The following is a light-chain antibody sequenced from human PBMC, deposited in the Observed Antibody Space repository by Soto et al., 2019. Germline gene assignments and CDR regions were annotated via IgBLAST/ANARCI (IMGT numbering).Light chain of an antibody. J-gene: IGKJ2*01. V-gene: IGKV1-39*01. CDR1: QSISSS. CDR2: AAS. Sequence: DIQMTQSPSSLSASVGGRVTITCRASQSISSSLNWYQQKPGKAPKLLIYAASSLQSGVPSRFSGSGSGTDFTLTISSLQPEDFATYYCQQSYITRYTFGQGTRLEIK. CDR3: QQSYITRYT.